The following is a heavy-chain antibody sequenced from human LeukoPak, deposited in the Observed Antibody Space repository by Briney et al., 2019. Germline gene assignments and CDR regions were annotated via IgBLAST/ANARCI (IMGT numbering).Heavy chain of an antibody. J-gene: IGHJ6*03. V-gene: IGHV4-39*07. CDR2: IYYSGST. D-gene: IGHD5-12*01. CDR3: ARLVATYCYYYMDV. CDR1: GGSISSSSYY. Sequence: SETLSLTCTVSGGSISSSSYYWGWIRQPPGKGLQWVGSIYYSGSTYYNPSLKSRVTISVDTSKNQFSLKLSSVTAADTAVYYCARLVATYCYYYMDVWGKGTTVTVSS.